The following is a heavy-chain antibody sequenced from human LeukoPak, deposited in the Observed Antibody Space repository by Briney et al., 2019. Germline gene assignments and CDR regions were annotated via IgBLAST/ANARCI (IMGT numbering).Heavy chain of an antibody. V-gene: IGHV1-18*01. CDR2: ISAYNGNT. Sequence: GASVKVSCKASGYTFTSYGISWVRQAPGQGLEWMGWISAYNGNTNYAQKLQGRVTMTTDTSTSTAYMELRSLRSDDTAVYYCAREGGVYGSGWNYYYYMDVWGKGTTVTVSS. D-gene: IGHD6-19*01. J-gene: IGHJ6*03. CDR3: AREGGVYGSGWNYYYYMDV. CDR1: GYTFTSYG.